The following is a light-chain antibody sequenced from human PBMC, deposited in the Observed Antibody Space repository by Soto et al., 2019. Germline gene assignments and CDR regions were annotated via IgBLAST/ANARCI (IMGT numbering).Light chain of an antibody. Sequence: DIQMTQSPSSLSASVGDRVTITCRASQSISSYLNWYQQKPGKAPKLLIYGATSLQGGVPSRFSGSGSGTDFTLTISTLQLEDFATYYCQQSYSPQLTCGGGTKVDIK. CDR2: GAT. V-gene: IGKV1-39*01. CDR3: QQSYSPQLT. CDR1: QSISSY. J-gene: IGKJ4*02.